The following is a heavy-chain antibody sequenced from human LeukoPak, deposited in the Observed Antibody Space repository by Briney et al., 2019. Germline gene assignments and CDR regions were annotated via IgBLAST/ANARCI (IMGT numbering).Heavy chain of an antibody. CDR2: IIPIFGTA. CDR3: ASHRKGYYYDSSGYPYLDAFDI. D-gene: IGHD3-22*01. V-gene: IGHV1-69*05. J-gene: IGHJ3*02. CDR1: GGTFSSYA. Sequence: ASVKVSCKASGGTFSSYAISWVRQAPGQGLEWKGGIIPIFGTANYAQKFRGRVTITTDESTSTAYMELSSLRSEDTAVYYCASHRKGYYYDSSGYPYLDAFDIWGQGTMVTVSS.